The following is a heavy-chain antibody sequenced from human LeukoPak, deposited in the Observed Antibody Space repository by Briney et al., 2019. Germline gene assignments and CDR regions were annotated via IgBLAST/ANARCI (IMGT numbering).Heavy chain of an antibody. D-gene: IGHD6-19*01. V-gene: IGHV1-2*02. CDR3: ARGSMTKAVPPNY. CDR1: GYTFTGYY. CDR2: INPNSGGT. J-gene: IGHJ4*02. Sequence: GASVKVSCKASGYTFTGYYMHWVRQAPAQGLEWMGWINPNSGGTNYAQKFQGRVTMTRDTSISTAYMELSRLRSDDTVVYYCARGSMTKAVPPNYWGQGTLVTVSS.